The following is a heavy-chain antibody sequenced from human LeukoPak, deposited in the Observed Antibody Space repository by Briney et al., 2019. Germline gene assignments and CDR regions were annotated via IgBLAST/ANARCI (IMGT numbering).Heavy chain of an antibody. CDR2: IYYSGSA. CDR1: DGSISTSSYY. CDR3: ARLSLTGHNWFDP. J-gene: IGHJ5*02. V-gene: IGHV4-39*01. Sequence: SETLPLTCTVSDGSISTSSYYWGWIRQPPVVGLECIGSIYYSGSAYYNPSLKSRVTISVDTSKNQFSLKLSSVTAADTAVYYCARLSLTGHNWFDPWGQGTLVTVSS. D-gene: IGHD2/OR15-2a*01.